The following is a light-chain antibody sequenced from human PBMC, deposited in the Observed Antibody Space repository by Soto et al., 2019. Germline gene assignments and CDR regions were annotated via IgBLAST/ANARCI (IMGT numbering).Light chain of an antibody. Sequence: EIVLTQSPGTLSLSPGDRATLSCRASQRVSNSYLAWYQQKPGQAPRLLIYDASTRAAGVPDRVTGGGSGTDFPITISALEPEDFALYFCQQYERPPFAFGQGTRLEI. CDR3: QQYERPPFA. CDR1: QRVSNSY. V-gene: IGKV3-20*01. J-gene: IGKJ2*01. CDR2: DAS.